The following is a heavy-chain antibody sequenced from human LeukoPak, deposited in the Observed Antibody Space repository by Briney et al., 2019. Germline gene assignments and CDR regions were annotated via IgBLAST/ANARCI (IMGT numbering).Heavy chain of an antibody. CDR2: IIPIFGIA. CDR1: GGTVSSYG. CDR3: ARARITGGHFDY. Sequence: SVKVSCKASGGTVSSYGISWVRLAPGHGLEWMGRIIPIFGIANYAQKFQGRVTITADKSTSTAYMELSSLRSEDTAVYYCARARITGGHFDYWGQGTLVTVSP. D-gene: IGHD1-20*01. V-gene: IGHV1-69*04. J-gene: IGHJ4*02.